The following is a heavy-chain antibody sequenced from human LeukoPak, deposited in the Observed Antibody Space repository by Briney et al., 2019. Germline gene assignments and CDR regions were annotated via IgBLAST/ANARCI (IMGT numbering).Heavy chain of an antibody. V-gene: IGHV3-7*01. Sequence: TGGSLRLSCAASGFTFSSYWMSWVRQAPGKGLEWVANIKQDGSEKYYVDSVKGRFTISRDNAKNSLYLQMSHLRVEDTAVYYCARNRGWQQFDYWGQGTLVIVSS. CDR3: ARNRGWQQFDY. J-gene: IGHJ4*02. CDR1: GFTFSSYW. CDR2: IKQDGSEK. D-gene: IGHD5-24*01.